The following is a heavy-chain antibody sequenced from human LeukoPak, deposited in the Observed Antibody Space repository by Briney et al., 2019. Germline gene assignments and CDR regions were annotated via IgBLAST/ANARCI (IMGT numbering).Heavy chain of an antibody. CDR3: ARDAFYCSSTACPKVDY. J-gene: IGHJ4*02. CDR2: IYHSGNT. D-gene: IGHD2-2*01. V-gene: IGHV4-38-2*02. CDR1: GYSTSSGYY. Sequence: SETLSLTCTVSGYSTSSGYYWGWIRQPPGKGLEWIGSIYHSGNTYYNPSLKSRVTISVDTSKNQFSLKLSSVTAADTAVYYCARDAFYCSSTACPKVDYWGQGALVTVSS.